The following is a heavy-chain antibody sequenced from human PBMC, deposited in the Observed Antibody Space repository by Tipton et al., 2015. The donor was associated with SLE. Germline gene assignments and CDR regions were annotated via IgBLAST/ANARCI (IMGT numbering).Heavy chain of an antibody. V-gene: IGHV1-2*02. D-gene: IGHD5-18*01. Sequence: QLVQSGAEVKKPGASVKVSCKASGYTFTGYYMHWVRQAPGQGLEWMGWINPNSGGTNYAQKFQGRVTMTRDTSISTAYMELSRLRSDDTAVYYCARGRIQLWLPGHDAFDIWGQGTMVTVSS. CDR2: INPNSGGT. J-gene: IGHJ3*02. CDR1: GYTFTGYY. CDR3: ARGRIQLWLPGHDAFDI.